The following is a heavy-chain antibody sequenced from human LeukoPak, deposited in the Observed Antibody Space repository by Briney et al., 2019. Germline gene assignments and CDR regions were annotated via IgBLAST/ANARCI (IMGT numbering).Heavy chain of an antibody. Sequence: GGPLRLSCVPSGFPFSHYWMSWAPQAPGKGLEWVANIKEDGSIEDYVDSVKGRFTVSRDNAKNSLYLEMNSLRVEDTAVYYCVSQQVAPPWGQGTLVIVSS. D-gene: IGHD5-12*01. CDR2: IKEDGSIE. CDR1: GFPFSHYW. CDR3: VSQQVAPP. J-gene: IGHJ5*02. V-gene: IGHV3-7*01.